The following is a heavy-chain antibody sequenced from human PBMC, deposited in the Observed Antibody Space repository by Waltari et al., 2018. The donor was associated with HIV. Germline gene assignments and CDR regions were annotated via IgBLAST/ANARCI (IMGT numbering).Heavy chain of an antibody. CDR2: MHSDGSST. D-gene: IGHD3-10*01. J-gene: IGHJ6*02. V-gene: IGHV3-74*01. CDR1: GFTFRRYG. CDR3: ARREATVVRGVYYYGMDV. Sequence: EVQLVESVGGLVQPGGSLSLSCAALGFTFRRYGLPWVSQAPGKGLVWVSRMHSDGSSTSYADFVKGRFTISRDNAKNTLYLEMNSLRAEDTAVYYCARREATVVRGVYYYGMDVWGQGTTVTVSS.